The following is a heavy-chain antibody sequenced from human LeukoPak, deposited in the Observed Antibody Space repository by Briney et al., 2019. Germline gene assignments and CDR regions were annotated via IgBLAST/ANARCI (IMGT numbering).Heavy chain of an antibody. CDR3: ARGITTTLSLDP. J-gene: IGHJ5*02. V-gene: IGHV3-11*01. CDR1: GFTFSDYY. Sequence: GGSLRLSCATSGFTFSDYYMTWIRQAPGKGLEWVSFISHSGASIYYADSAKGRFTTSRDNANNSVSLQMNSLRADDTAIYYCARGITTTLSLDPWGQGTLVSVSS. D-gene: IGHD1-14*01. CDR2: ISHSGASI.